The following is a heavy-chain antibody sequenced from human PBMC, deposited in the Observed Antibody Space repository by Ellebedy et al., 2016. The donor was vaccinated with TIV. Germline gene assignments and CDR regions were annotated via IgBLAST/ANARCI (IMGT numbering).Heavy chain of an antibody. CDR3: VRDRIQRFDP. CDR1: GFTFSSYW. CDR2: INSDGTST. Sequence: GESLKISCAASGFTFSSYWMHWVRQAPGKGLVWVSRINSDGTSTNYADSVKGRFTISRDNARNTLYLQMNSLRAEDTAVYYCVRDRIQRFDPWGQGTLVTVSS. V-gene: IGHV3-74*01. J-gene: IGHJ5*02. D-gene: IGHD1-1*01.